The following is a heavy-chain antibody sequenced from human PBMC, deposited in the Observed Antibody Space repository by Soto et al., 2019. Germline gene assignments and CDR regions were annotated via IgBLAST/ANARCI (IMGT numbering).Heavy chain of an antibody. Sequence: GASVKVSCKASGYTFTSYGISWVRQAPGQGLEWMGWISAYNGNTNYAQKLQGRVTMTTDTSTSTAYMELRSLRSDDTAVYYCARVNGGYYYGAAFDIWGQGTMVTVSS. J-gene: IGHJ3*02. CDR1: GYTFTSYG. D-gene: IGHD3-22*01. CDR2: ISAYNGNT. V-gene: IGHV1-18*01. CDR3: ARVNGGYYYGAAFDI.